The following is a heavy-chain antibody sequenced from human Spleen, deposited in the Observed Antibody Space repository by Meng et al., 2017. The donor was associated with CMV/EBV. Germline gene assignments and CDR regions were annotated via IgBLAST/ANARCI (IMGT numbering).Heavy chain of an antibody. D-gene: IGHD1-26*01. V-gene: IGHV4-59*01. J-gene: IGHJ4*02. CDR1: GGSFSGYY. Sequence: SETLSLTCAVYGGSFSGYYWSWIRQPPGKGLEWIGYIYYSGSTNYNPSLKSRVTISVDTSKNQFSLKLSSVTAADTAVYYCARDLRGGDYFDYWGQGTLVTVSS. CDR2: IYYSGST. CDR3: ARDLRGGDYFDY.